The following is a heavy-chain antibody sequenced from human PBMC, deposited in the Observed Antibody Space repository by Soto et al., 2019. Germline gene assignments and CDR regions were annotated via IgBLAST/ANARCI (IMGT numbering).Heavy chain of an antibody. V-gene: IGHV1-18*01. CDR1: GYTFTSYG. J-gene: IGHJ3*02. D-gene: IGHD1-7*01. Sequence: AASVKVSCKASGYTFTSYGISWVRQAPGQGLEWMGWISTYNGNTNYAQKLQGRVTITADESTSTAYMELRSLRSEDTAVYYCARTSSGTTLGLAFDIWGQGTMVTVSS. CDR2: ISTYNGNT. CDR3: ARTSSGTTLGLAFDI.